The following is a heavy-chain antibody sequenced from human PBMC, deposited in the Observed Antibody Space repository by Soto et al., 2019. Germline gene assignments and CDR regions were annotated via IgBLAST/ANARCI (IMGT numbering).Heavy chain of an antibody. V-gene: IGHV3-48*01. D-gene: IGHD1-26*01. Sequence: EVQLLESGGGLIQPGGSLRLSCAASGFTFTSYTINWVRQAPGKGLEWVSFISSSSSTIYYADSVKGRFTISRDNAKNLVFLQVNSLRAEDTAAYYCASEGWGRLPGDYWGQGTLVTVSS. CDR2: ISSSSSTI. CDR3: ASEGWGRLPGDY. CDR1: GFTFTSYT. J-gene: IGHJ4*02.